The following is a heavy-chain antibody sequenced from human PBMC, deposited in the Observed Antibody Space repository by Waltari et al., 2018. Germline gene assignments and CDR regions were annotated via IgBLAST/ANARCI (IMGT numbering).Heavy chain of an antibody. CDR1: GFTFDDYA. V-gene: IGHV3-9*01. Sequence: EVQLVESGGGLVQPGRSLRLSCAASGFTFDDYAMHWVRQAPGKGREWVSGISWNSGSIGYADSVKGRFTISRDNAKNSLYLQMNSLRAEDTALYYCAKDLIVRGVVGELLGAFDIWGQGTMVTVSS. D-gene: IGHD3-10*01. CDR2: ISWNSGSI. J-gene: IGHJ3*02. CDR3: AKDLIVRGVVGELLGAFDI.